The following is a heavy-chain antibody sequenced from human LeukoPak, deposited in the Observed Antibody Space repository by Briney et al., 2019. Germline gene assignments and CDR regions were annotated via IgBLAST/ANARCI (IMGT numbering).Heavy chain of an antibody. CDR1: GFTFSSYA. Sequence: PGGSLRLSCAVSGFTFSSYAMSWVRQAPGRGLEWVSAISDSGGSTYYADSVKGRFTISRDNSKNTLYLKMNSLRAEDTAVYYCAKDHLYYYDSSGIADYWGQGTLVTVSS. J-gene: IGHJ4*02. D-gene: IGHD3-22*01. V-gene: IGHV3-23*01. CDR3: AKDHLYYYDSSGIADY. CDR2: ISDSGGST.